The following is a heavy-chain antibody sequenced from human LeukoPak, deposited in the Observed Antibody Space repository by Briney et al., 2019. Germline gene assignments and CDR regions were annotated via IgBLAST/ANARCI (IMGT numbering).Heavy chain of an antibody. Sequence: GGSLRLSCAASGFTFSSYWMSWVRQAPGKGLEWVANIKQDESEKYYVDSVKGRFTISRDNAKNPLYLQMNSVRAEDTAVYYCARIPFRLRWDYGDYWGQGTLVTVSS. D-gene: IGHD2/OR15-2a*01. CDR2: IKQDESEK. J-gene: IGHJ4*02. CDR1: GFTFSSYW. V-gene: IGHV3-7*01. CDR3: ARIPFRLRWDYGDY.